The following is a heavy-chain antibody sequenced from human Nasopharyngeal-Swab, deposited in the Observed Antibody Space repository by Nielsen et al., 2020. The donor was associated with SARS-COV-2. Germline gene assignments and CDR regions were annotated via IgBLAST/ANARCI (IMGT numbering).Heavy chain of an antibody. D-gene: IGHD5-18*01. CDR1: GYKFSDYY. Sequence: SVKVSCKVSGYKFSDYYMHWVRQAPGQGLEWMGRIIPMRGIANYAQKFQGRVTITADKSTSTVYMDLSSLRSEDTAVYYCARGPDPALKFDPWGQGTLVAVSS. CDR3: ARGPDPALKFDP. V-gene: IGHV1-69*04. J-gene: IGHJ5*02. CDR2: IIPMRGIA.